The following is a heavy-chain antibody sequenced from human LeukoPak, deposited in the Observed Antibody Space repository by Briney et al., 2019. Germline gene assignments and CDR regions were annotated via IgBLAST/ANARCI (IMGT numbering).Heavy chain of an antibody. V-gene: IGHV1-2*02. CDR3: ARDGDAGAFDI. Sequence: ASVKVSCKASGYTFTGYYMHWVRQAPGQGLEWMGWINPNSDGTNYAQKFRGRVTMTRDTSISTAYMELSRLRSDDTAVYYCARDGDAGAFDIWGQGTMVTVSS. CDR2: INPNSDGT. J-gene: IGHJ3*02. D-gene: IGHD7-27*01. CDR1: GYTFTGYY.